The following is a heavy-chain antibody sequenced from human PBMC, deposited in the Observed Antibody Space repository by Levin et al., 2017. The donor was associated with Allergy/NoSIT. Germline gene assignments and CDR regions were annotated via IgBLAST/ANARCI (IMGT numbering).Heavy chain of an antibody. CDR3: ARDVNMHISMAEYFHS. V-gene: IGHV3-33*01. Sequence: LSLTCAASGFTFSSYAMHWVRQAPGKGLEWVAVIWYDGSDKYHADSVKGRFTISRDNSKNTLFLQMNSLRAEDTAIYYCARDVNMHISMAEYFHSWGQGTLVTVSS. CDR2: IWYDGSDK. D-gene: IGHD2/OR15-2a*01. CDR1: GFTFSSYA. J-gene: IGHJ5*02.